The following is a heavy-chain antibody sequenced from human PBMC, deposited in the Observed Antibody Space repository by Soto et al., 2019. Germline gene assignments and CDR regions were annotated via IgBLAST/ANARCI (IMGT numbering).Heavy chain of an antibody. CDR3: TRDASRDSSARGWFDP. CDR2: ISSNSAYI. Sequence: AEGSLRLSCAASGFTFRRCTMNWVRQAPGKGLEWVSTISSNSAYIYYTDALRGRFTISRDNAKNSLHLQMNSLRAEDTAVYYCTRDASRDSSARGWFDPWGPGTLVTVSS. V-gene: IGHV3-21*01. D-gene: IGHD6-13*01. J-gene: IGHJ5*02. CDR1: GFTFRRCT.